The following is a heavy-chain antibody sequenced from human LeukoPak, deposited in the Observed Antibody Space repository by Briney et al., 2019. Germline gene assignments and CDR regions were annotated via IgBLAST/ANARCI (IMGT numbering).Heavy chain of an antibody. CDR2: INQGGSEK. D-gene: IGHD3-16*01. CDR1: GFTFSSYA. V-gene: IGHV3-7*01. J-gene: IGHJ4*02. Sequence: PGGSLRLSCAASGFTFSSYAMSWVRQAPGKGLEWVADINQGGSEKFYVDSVKGRFTISRDNAKNSLYLQMNSLRVEDTAVYYCARVTPGGVGSFDYWGQGTLVTVSS. CDR3: ARVTPGGVGSFDY.